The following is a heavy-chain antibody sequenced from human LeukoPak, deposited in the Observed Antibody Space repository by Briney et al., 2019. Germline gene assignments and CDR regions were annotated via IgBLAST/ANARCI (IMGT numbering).Heavy chain of an antibody. CDR1: GFTFTSSA. D-gene: IGHD1-14*01. J-gene: IGHJ6*04. CDR2: IVVGSGNT. Sequence: SVKVSCKASGFTFTSSAMRWVRQARGQRLEWIGWIVVGSGNTNYAQKFQERVTITRDMSTSTAYMELSSLRSEDTAVYYCAAGTRIGFAADVWGKGTTVTVSS. V-gene: IGHV1-58*02. CDR3: AAGTRIGFAADV.